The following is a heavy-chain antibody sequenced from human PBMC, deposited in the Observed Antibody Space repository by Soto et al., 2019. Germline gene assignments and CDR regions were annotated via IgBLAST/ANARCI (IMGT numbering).Heavy chain of an antibody. J-gene: IGHJ3*02. CDR1: GGSISSSSYY. D-gene: IGHD5-18*01. CDR3: ARRTRGYLFLGAFDI. CDR2: IYYSGST. Sequence: SETLSLTCTVSGGSISSSSYYWGWIRQPPGKGLEWIGSIYYSGSTYYNPSLKSRATISVDTSKNQFSLKLSSVTAADTAVYYCARRTRGYLFLGAFDIWGQGTMVTVSS. V-gene: IGHV4-39*01.